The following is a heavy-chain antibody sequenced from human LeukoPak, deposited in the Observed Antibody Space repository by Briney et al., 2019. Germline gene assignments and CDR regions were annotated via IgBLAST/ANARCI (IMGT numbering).Heavy chain of an antibody. CDR2: IIPIFGTA. D-gene: IGHD6-19*01. CDR1: GGTFSSYA. J-gene: IGHJ4*02. CDR3: ARDRYSSGWYSY. Sequence: SVKVSCKASGGTFSSYAISWVRQAPGQGLEWMGGIIPIFGTANYAQKFQGRVTITADESTSTAYMELRSLRSDDTAVYYCARDRYSSGWYSYWGQGTLVTVSS. V-gene: IGHV1-69*01.